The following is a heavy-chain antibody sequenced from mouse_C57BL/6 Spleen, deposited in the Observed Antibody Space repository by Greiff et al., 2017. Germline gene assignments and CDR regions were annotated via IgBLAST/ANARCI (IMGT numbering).Heavy chain of an antibody. CDR2: ISYSGST. D-gene: IGHD2-1*01. V-gene: IGHV3-1*01. J-gene: IGHJ2*01. Sequence: EVKVVESGPGMVKPSQSLSLTCTVTGYSITSGYDWHWIRHFPGNKLEWMGYISYSGSTNYNPSLKSRISITHDTSKNHFFLKLNSVTTEDTATYYCARGDGNYFDYWGQGTTLTVSS. CDR1: GYSITSGYD. CDR3: ARGDGNYFDY.